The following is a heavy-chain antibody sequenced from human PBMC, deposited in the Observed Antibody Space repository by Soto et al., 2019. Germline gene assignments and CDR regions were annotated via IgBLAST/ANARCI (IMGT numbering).Heavy chain of an antibody. CDR1: GGSISRGGYY. CDR3: ARHSSDSSGYHFDY. V-gene: IGHV4-31*03. J-gene: IGHJ4*02. Sequence: QVQLQESGPGLVKPSQTLSLTCTVSGGSISRGGYYWSWIRQHTGKGLEWIGYIYYSGSTDYNPSLKSRVTISVDTSKHPFSLKLSSVAAADTAVYYCARHSSDSSGYHFDYWGQGTLVTVSS. CDR2: IYYSGST. D-gene: IGHD3-22*01.